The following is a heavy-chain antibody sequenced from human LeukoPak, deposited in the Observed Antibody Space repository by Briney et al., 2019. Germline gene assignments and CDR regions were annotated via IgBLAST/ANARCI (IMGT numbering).Heavy chain of an antibody. D-gene: IGHD3-22*01. CDR3: ARDVKTYYYDSSGYYYRRAPSFDY. CDR2: IIPIFGTA. Sequence: SVKVSRKASGGTFSSYAISWVRQAPGQGLEWMGGIIPIFGTANYAQKFQGRVTITADKSTSTAYMELSSLRSDDTAVYYCARDVKTYYYDSSGYYYRRAPSFDYWGQGTLVTVSS. J-gene: IGHJ4*02. V-gene: IGHV1-69*06. CDR1: GGTFSSYA.